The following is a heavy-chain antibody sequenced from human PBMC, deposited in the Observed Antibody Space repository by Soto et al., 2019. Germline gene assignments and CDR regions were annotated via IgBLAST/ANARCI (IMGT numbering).Heavy chain of an antibody. Sequence: QVQLVESGGGVVQPGRSLRLSCAASGFTFSSYGMHWVRQAPGKGLEWVAVIWYDGSNKYYADSVKGRFTISRDNSKNTLYLQMNSLRAEDTAVYYCARDYYDSSGYYRYFDYWGQGTLVTVPS. V-gene: IGHV3-33*01. CDR3: ARDYYDSSGYYRYFDY. J-gene: IGHJ4*02. D-gene: IGHD3-22*01. CDR2: IWYDGSNK. CDR1: GFTFSSYG.